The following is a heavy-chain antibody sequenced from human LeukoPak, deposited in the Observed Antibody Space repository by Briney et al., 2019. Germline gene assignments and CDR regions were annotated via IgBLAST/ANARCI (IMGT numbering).Heavy chain of an antibody. CDR2: IYHSGTT. CDR1: GGSISSDIW. Sequence: SGTLTLTCAVSGGSISSDIWWSWVRPPPGKGLEWIGEIYHSGTTTYNPSLKSRVTISVDKFRNEFSLKLSSVTAADTAVYYCARRITGILAPFDYWAQGTLVTVSS. J-gene: IGHJ4*02. CDR3: ARRITGILAPFDY. D-gene: IGHD1-20*01. V-gene: IGHV4-4*02.